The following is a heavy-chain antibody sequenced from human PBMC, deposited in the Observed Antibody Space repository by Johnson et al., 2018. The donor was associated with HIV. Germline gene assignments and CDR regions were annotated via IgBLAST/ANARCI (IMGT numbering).Heavy chain of an antibody. CDR3: VGPDAQLVPRSGAFDI. V-gene: IGHV3-33*05. Sequence: QVQLVESGGGVVQPGRSLRLSCVASGFTFSSYGMHWVRQAPGKGLEWVAVISYDGSNKYYADSVKGRFTISRDNAKNSLYLQMNSLGAEDTAGSYCVGPDAQLVPRSGAFDIWGQGTMVTVSS. J-gene: IGHJ3*02. CDR2: ISYDGSNK. CDR1: GFTFSSYG. D-gene: IGHD6-6*01.